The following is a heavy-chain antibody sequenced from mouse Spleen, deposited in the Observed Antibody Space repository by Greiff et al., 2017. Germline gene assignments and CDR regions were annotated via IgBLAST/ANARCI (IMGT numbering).Heavy chain of an antibody. D-gene: IGHD2-14*01. J-gene: IGHJ2*01. CDR2: IDPANGNT. CDR1: GFNIKDTY. V-gene: IGHV14-3*02. Sequence: VQLQQSGAELVKPGASVKLSCTASGFNIKDTYMHWVKQRPEQGLEWIGRIDPANGNTKYDPKFQGKATITADTSSNTAYLQLSSLTSEDTAVYYCARRVRTWYFDYWGQGTTLTVSS. CDR3: ARRVRTWYFDY.